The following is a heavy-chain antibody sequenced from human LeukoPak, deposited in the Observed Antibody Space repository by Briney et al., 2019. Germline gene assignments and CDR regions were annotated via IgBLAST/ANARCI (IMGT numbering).Heavy chain of an antibody. CDR1: GYTFTGYY. Sequence: ASVKVSCKASGYTFTGYYMHWVRQAPGQGLEWMGWINPSSGGTNYAQKFPGRVTMTRDTSISTAYMELSRLRSDDTAVYYCARADDSSGYFSDVFDYWGQGTLVTVSS. CDR2: INPSSGGT. J-gene: IGHJ4*02. V-gene: IGHV1-2*02. CDR3: ARADDSSGYFSDVFDY. D-gene: IGHD3-22*01.